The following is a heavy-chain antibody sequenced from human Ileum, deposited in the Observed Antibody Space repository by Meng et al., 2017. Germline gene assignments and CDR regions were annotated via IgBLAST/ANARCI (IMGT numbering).Heavy chain of an antibody. CDR3: ARRIRGGSYLG. V-gene: IGHV4-34*01. CDR2: IHYSGST. D-gene: IGHD1-26*01. CDR1: GDSFTDYS. J-gene: IGHJ4*02. Sequence: QLQLLQWGAGMLKPSETLSLTCNVYGDSFTDYSWNWIRQPPGKGLEWIGEIHYSGSTNYNPSLESRVTISEDTSQKQFSLRLSSGTAADTAVYYCARRIRGGSYLGWGQGTLVTVSS.